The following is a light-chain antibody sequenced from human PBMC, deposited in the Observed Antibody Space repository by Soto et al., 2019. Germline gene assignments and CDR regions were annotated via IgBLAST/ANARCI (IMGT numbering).Light chain of an antibody. J-gene: IGKJ1*01. V-gene: IGKV1-5*01. CDR1: QSVSGW. CDR2: HVS. CDR3: KQYHNLWT. Sequence: DIKMTQAPSTRAASVVDTVNVTCRASQSVSGWLAWYQQKPGKAPNLLIYHVSTLESGVPSRFSGSGSGTEFTLTISSLQPSEFATYYCKQYHNLWTVGQGTKGDIK.